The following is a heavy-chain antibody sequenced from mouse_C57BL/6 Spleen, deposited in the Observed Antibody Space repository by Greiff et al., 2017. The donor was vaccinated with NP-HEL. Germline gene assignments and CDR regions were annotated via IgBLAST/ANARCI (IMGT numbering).Heavy chain of an antibody. V-gene: IGHV1-59*01. CDR2: IDPSDSYT. CDR1: GYTFTSYW. J-gene: IGHJ4*01. Sequence: QVQLQQPGAELVRPGTSVKLSCKASGYTFTSYWMHWVKQRPGLGLEWIGVIDPSDSYTNYNQKFKGKATLTVDTSSSTAYMQLSSLTSEDSAVYYCARDDYGNYAMDYWGQGTSVTVSS. CDR3: ARDDYGNYAMDY. D-gene: IGHD2-4*01.